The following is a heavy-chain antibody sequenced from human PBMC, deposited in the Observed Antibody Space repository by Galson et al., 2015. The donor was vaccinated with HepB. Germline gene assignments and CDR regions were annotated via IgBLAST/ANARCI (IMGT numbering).Heavy chain of an antibody. D-gene: IGHD5-12*01. V-gene: IGHV3-23*01. CDR2: ISGSGGST. J-gene: IGHJ6*03. CDR1: GFTFSSYA. CDR3: AKVLSPGYDTTYYYYYMDV. Sequence: SLRLSCAASGFTFSSYAMSWVRQAPGKGLEWVSAISGSGGSTYYADSVKGRFTISRDSSKNTLYLQMNSLRAEDTAVYYCAKVLSPGYDTTYYYYYMDVWGKGTTVTVSS.